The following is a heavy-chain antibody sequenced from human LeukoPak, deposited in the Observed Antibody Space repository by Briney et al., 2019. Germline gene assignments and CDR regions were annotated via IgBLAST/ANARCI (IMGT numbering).Heavy chain of an antibody. V-gene: IGHV3-74*01. D-gene: IGHD6-13*01. J-gene: IGHJ4*02. CDR3: VSASSHRIAAGGDY. Sequence: GGSLRLSCAASGFSFSNYWMHWVRQVPGKGLVWVSRINGDGSTRNYADSVKGRFTISRDNAKNTLYLQMNSLRAEDTAVYYCVSASSHRIAAGGDYWGQGTLVTVSS. CDR1: GFSFSNYW. CDR2: INGDGSTR.